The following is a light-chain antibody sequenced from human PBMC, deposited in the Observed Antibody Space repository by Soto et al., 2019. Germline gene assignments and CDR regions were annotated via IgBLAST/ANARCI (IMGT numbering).Light chain of an antibody. J-gene: IGKJ1*01. V-gene: IGKV1-5*01. CDR3: QHKWT. CDR1: QSISSW. CDR2: DAS. Sequence: DIQVTQSPSTLSASVGDRVTITCRASQSISSWLAWYQQKPGKAPKLLIYDASSLESGVPSRFSGSGSGTEFTLTISSLQPDDFATYYCQHKWTFGQGTKVEIK.